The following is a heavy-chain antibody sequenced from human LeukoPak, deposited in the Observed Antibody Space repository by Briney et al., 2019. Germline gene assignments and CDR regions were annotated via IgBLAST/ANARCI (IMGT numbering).Heavy chain of an antibody. V-gene: IGHV3-13*01. CDR3: ARGSRAVRWYFDL. CDR2: IGTAADT. D-gene: IGHD6-19*01. J-gene: IGHJ2*01. Sequence: GGSLRLSCAASGFTFSSYDMHWVCQATGEGLEWVSAIGTAADTYYSGSVKGRFTISRDNAKDSSYLQLNNLKAEDTAVYYCARGSRAVRWYFDLWGRGTLVTVSS. CDR1: GFTFSSYD.